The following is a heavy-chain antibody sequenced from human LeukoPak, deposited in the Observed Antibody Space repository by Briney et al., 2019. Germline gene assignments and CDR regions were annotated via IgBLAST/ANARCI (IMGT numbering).Heavy chain of an antibody. CDR3: ATSESETRFDY. V-gene: IGHV5-51*01. CDR2: IFPGDSDT. D-gene: IGHD1-14*01. Sequence: GESLKISCKGSEYSFTTHWIGWVRQMPGKGLDWMGFIFPGDSDTTYSPSFQGQVTISADKSTSTAYLQWNSLKASDTAIYYCATSESETRFDYWGQGTLVTVSS. J-gene: IGHJ4*02. CDR1: EYSFTTHW.